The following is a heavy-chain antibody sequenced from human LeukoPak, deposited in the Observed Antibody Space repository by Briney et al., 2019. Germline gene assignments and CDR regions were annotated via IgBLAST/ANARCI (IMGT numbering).Heavy chain of an antibody. Sequence: GGSLRLSCAASGFTFSSYWMSWVRQAPGKGLEWVSVISGSGDTTYYADSVKGRFTISRDNSKNTLYLQMNSLSADDTAVYYCAKTTGVSYKGYFDSWGQGTLVTVSS. V-gene: IGHV3-23*01. D-gene: IGHD3-10*01. CDR1: GFTFSSYW. CDR3: AKTTGVSYKGYFDS. CDR2: ISGSGDTT. J-gene: IGHJ4*02.